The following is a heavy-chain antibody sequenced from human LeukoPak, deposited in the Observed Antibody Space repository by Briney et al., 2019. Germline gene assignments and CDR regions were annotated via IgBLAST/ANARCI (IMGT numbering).Heavy chain of an antibody. Sequence: PGGSLRLSCAASGFTFSNFAMNWVRQAPGKGLEWVSHIGGGGSDTYYTDSVKGRFTIYRDDSKNMMYLQMNNLRAEDTAIYYCAKDFFMKNGTFDAFDIWGQGAMVTVSS. D-gene: IGHD2/OR15-2a*01. V-gene: IGHV3-23*01. CDR3: AKDFFMKNGTFDAFDI. J-gene: IGHJ3*02. CDR1: GFTFSNFA. CDR2: IGGGGSDT.